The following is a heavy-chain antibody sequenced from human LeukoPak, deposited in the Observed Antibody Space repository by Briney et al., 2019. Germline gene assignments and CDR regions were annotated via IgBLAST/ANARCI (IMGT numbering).Heavy chain of an antibody. D-gene: IGHD5-12*01. J-gene: IGHJ4*02. V-gene: IGHV3-23*01. Sequence: PRGSLRLSCAASGLTFSSYAMNWVRQAPGRGLEWVSGISSSGGSTHYTDSVKGRFTISRDSSKNTLYLQMNSLRVEDTAVYYCAKLAPAEYSGYDGDYWGQGTLVTVSS. CDR3: AKLAPAEYSGYDGDY. CDR2: ISSSGGST. CDR1: GLTFSSYA.